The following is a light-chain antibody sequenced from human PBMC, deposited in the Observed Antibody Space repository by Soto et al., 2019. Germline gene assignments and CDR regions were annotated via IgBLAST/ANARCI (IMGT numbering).Light chain of an antibody. CDR2: EGS. CDR3: CSYVDTTTWV. CDR1: SSDVGSYNL. V-gene: IGLV2-23*01. J-gene: IGLJ3*02. Sequence: QSALTQPASVSGSPGQSITISCTGTSSDVGSYNLVSWYQQYSGKAPKLMIYEGSKRPSGVSNRFSGSKSGNTASLTISGLQAEDEADYYCCSYVDTTTWVFGGGTKLTVL.